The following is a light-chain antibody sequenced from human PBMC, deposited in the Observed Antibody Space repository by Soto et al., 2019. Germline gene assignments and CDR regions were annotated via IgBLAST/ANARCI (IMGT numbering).Light chain of an antibody. J-gene: IGKJ1*01. V-gene: IGKV3-11*01. CDR3: QQRSNWPRT. CDR2: DAS. Sequence: EIVLTQSPATLSLSPGERATLSCRACQSVSSYLAWYQQNPGQAPRLLIYDASNRATGIPARFSGSGSGTDFTLTISSLEPEDFAVYYCQQRSNWPRTFGQGTKV. CDR1: QSVSSY.